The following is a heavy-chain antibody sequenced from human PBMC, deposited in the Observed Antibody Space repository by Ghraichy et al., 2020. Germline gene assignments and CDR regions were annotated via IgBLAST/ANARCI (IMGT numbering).Heavy chain of an antibody. CDR1: GGSFSGYY. D-gene: IGHD6-13*01. CDR3: ARMGSSWTKNRYYYYYYMDV. Sequence: SETLSLTCAVYGGSFSGYYWSWIRQPPGKGLEWIGEINHSGSTNHNPSLKSRVTISVDTSKNQFSLKLSPVTAADTAVHYCARMGSSWTKNRYYYYYYMDVWGKGTTVTVSS. V-gene: IGHV4-34*01. J-gene: IGHJ6*03. CDR2: INHSGST.